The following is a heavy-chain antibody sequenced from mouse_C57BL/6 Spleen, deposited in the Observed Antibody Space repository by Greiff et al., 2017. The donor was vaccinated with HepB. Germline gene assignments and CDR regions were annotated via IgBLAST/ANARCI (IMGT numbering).Heavy chain of an antibody. CDR3: ARRDWDDDAMDY. Sequence: VQLQQPGAELVKPGASVKLSCKASGYTFTSYWMHWVKQRPGQGLEWIGMIHPNSGSTNYNEKFKSKATLTVDKSSSTAYMQLSSLTSEDSAVYYCARRDWDDDAMDYWGQGTSVTVSS. J-gene: IGHJ4*01. V-gene: IGHV1-64*01. D-gene: IGHD4-1*01. CDR1: GYTFTSYW. CDR2: IHPNSGST.